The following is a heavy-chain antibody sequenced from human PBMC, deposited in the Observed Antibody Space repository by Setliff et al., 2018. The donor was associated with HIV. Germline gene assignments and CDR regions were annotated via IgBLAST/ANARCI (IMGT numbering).Heavy chain of an antibody. CDR2: ISSSGNT. J-gene: IGHJ5*01. CDR3: AKRAVQDGTVTSSNWFES. V-gene: IGHV4-39*01. Sequence: SETLSLTCTVSGGSISSTCYYWGWIRQPPGTGLEWIGSISSSGNTYYNPSLKSRVTTSVDTPNNRFALKLTSVTAADTAVYYCAKRAVQDGTVTSSNWFESWGQGTLVTVSS. D-gene: IGHD1-7*01. CDR1: GGSISSTCYY.